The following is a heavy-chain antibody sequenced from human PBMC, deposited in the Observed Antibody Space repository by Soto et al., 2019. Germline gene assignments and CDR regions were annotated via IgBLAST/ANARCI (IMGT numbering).Heavy chain of an antibody. Sequence: SETLSLTGTVSGGSISSSSYYWGWLRQPPGKGLEWIGRIYTSWSTNYNPSLKSRVTMSVDTSKNQFSLKLSSVTAADTAVYYCASSSARGGYYYYYGMDVWGQGTTVTVSS. CDR2: IYTSWST. CDR3: ASSSARGGYYYYYGMDV. J-gene: IGHJ6*02. V-gene: IGHV4-61*05. CDR1: GGSISSSSYY. D-gene: IGHD6-6*01.